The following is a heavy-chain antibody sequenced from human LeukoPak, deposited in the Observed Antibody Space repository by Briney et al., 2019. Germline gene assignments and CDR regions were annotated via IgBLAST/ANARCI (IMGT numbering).Heavy chain of an antibody. CDR2: FYYSGST. CDR3: ASRVGDTTVDY. V-gene: IGHV4-39*07. D-gene: IGHD1-26*01. Sequence: SETMSLTCTVSGGSISSSSYYWGWIRQPPGKGLVWIGSFYYSGSTYYNPSLKSRVTISVDTSKNQFSLILTSVTAADTAVYYCASRVGDTTVDYWGQGTLVTVYS. J-gene: IGHJ4*02. CDR1: GGSISSSSYY.